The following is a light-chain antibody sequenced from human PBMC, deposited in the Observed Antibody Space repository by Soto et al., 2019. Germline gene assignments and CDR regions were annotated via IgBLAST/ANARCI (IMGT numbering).Light chain of an antibody. J-gene: IGKJ5*01. V-gene: IGKV1-9*01. Sequence: DIQLTQSPSFLSASVGDRVTITCRASQDINTYLAWYQQKPGKAPQLLIFAASTLQNGVPSRFSGSGSGTEFTVTITSLQPEDFATYYCQQRKSYPFTFGQGTRLEIK. CDR1: QDINTY. CDR3: QQRKSYPFT. CDR2: AAS.